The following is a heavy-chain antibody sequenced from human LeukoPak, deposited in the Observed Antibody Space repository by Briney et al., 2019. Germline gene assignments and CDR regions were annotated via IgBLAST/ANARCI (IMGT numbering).Heavy chain of an antibody. CDR3: ARERICSGGSCPFDP. Sequence: GGSLRLSCAASGFTLSSYEMNWVRQAPGKGLEWVSYISSSGSTIYYADSVKGRFTISRDNAKNSLYLQMNSLRAEDTAVYYCARERICSGGSCPFDPWGQGTLVTVSS. J-gene: IGHJ5*02. CDR2: ISSSGSTI. D-gene: IGHD2-15*01. V-gene: IGHV3-48*03. CDR1: GFTLSSYE.